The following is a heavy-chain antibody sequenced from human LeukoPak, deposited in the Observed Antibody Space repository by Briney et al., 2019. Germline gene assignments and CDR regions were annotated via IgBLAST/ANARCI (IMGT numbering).Heavy chain of an antibody. CDR1: GGSISSYY. CDR3: AREGGGPLRTGYYYGMDV. D-gene: IGHD3-16*01. CDR2: IYYSGST. V-gene: IGHV4-59*01. Sequence: SETLSLTCTVSGGSISSYYWSWIRQPPGKGLEWIGYIYYSGSTNYNPSLKSRVTISVDTSKNQFSLKLSSVTAADTAVYYCAREGGGPLRTGYYYGMDVWGQGTTVTVSS. J-gene: IGHJ6*02.